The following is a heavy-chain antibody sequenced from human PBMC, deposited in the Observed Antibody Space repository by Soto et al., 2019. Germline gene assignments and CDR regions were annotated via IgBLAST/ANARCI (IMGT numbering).Heavy chain of an antibody. CDR2: INAVNGNT. J-gene: IGHJ3*02. D-gene: IGHD3-10*01. Sequence: ASVKVSCKASGHTFTSYAMHWVRQAPGQRLEWMGWINAVNGNTKYSQKFQGRVTITRDTSASTAYMELSSLRSEDTAVYYCASDTMVRGVIHGAFDSWGQGTMVTVSS. V-gene: IGHV1-3*01. CDR3: ASDTMVRGVIHGAFDS. CDR1: GHTFTSYA.